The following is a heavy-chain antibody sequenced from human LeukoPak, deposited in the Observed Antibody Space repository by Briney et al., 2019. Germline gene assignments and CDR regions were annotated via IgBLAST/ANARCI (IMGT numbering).Heavy chain of an antibody. CDR1: GFTFSSYG. D-gene: IGHD1-26*01. CDR3: AKYSLRVGASPFDY. CDR2: ISYEGSNK. J-gene: IGHJ4*02. V-gene: IGHV3-30*18. Sequence: PGGSLRLSCAASGFTFSSYGMHWVRQAPGKGLEWVAVISYEGSNKYYADSVKGRFTISRDNSKNTLYLQMNSLRAEDTAVYYCAKYSLRVGASPFDYWGQGTLVTVSS.